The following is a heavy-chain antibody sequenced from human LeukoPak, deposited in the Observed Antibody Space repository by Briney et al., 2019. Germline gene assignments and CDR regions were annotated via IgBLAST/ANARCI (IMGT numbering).Heavy chain of an antibody. Sequence: GASVKVSCKASGYTFTSYYMHWVRQAPGQGLEWMGIINPSGGSTSYAQKFQGRVTMTRDTSTSTVYMELSSLRSEDTAVYYCATSALYYYDSRGYPIDYGGQGTLVTVSS. V-gene: IGHV1-46*01. CDR2: INPSGGST. D-gene: IGHD3-22*01. CDR3: ATSALYYYDSRGYPIDY. J-gene: IGHJ4*02. CDR1: GYTFTSYY.